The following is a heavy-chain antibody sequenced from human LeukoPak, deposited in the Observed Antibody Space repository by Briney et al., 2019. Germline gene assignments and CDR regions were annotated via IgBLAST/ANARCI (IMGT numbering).Heavy chain of an antibody. CDR1: GFTFSSYG. D-gene: IGHD3-3*01. J-gene: IGHJ4*02. V-gene: IGHV3-33*06. CDR2: IWYDGSNK. CDR3: AKGNDFWSGYLDY. Sequence: GGSLRLSCAASGFTFSSYGMHWARQAPGKGLEWVAVIWYDGSNKYYADSVKGRFTISRDNSKNTLYLQMNSLRAEDTAVYYCAKGNDFWSGYLDYWGQGTLVTVSS.